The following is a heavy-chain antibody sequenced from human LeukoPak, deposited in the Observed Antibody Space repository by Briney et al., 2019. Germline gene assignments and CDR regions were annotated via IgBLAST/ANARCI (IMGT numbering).Heavy chain of an antibody. CDR1: GFSFSSFE. CDR3: VRRFAS. Sequence: GGSLRLSCAASGFSFSSFEMNWVRQAPGKGLEWVSYISSSADTIYYADSVKGRFTISRDNAKNSLYLQMNSLRDEDTAVYYCVRRFASWGLGTLVTVSS. J-gene: IGHJ4*02. V-gene: IGHV3-48*03. CDR2: ISSSADTI.